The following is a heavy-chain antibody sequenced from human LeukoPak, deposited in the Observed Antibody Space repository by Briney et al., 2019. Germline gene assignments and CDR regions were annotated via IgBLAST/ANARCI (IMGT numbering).Heavy chain of an antibody. CDR1: GFTFSSYW. CDR3: ARDPGGDYDFWSGYYRGRGSYYYYMDV. V-gene: IGHV3-7*01. J-gene: IGHJ6*03. Sequence: PGGSLRLSCAASGFTFSSYWMSWVRQAPGKGLEWVANIKQDGSEKYYVDSVKGRFTISRDNAKNPLYLQMNSLRAEDTAVYYCARDPGGDYDFWSGYYRGRGSYYYYMDVWGKGTTVTVSS. D-gene: IGHD3-3*01. CDR2: IKQDGSEK.